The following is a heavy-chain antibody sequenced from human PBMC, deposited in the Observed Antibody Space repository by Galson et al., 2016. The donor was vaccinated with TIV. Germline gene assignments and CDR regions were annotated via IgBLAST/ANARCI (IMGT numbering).Heavy chain of an antibody. J-gene: IGHJ4*02. Sequence: SLRLSCAASGFSVSYKHMIWVRQTPGKGLEWVSLIYSNDDTYYAGSVKGRFTISRDNSKNTLYLQMNSLRAEDTAVYYCAREGKGAAYPNNFDYWGQGTLVTVSS. CDR1: GFSVSYKH. V-gene: IGHV3-53*01. D-gene: IGHD1-26*01. CDR2: IYSNDDT. CDR3: AREGKGAAYPNNFDY.